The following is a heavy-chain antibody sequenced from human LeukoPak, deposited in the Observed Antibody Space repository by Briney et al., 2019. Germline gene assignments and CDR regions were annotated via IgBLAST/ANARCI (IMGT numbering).Heavy chain of an antibody. J-gene: IGHJ5*02. D-gene: IGHD4-11*01. Sequence: GGSLRLSCAASGFTFSDYWMHWVRQAPGKGLVWVPCINPDGSSASYADSVKGRFTISRDNAKNTLYLQMNSLRAEDTAVYYCARFKVTVTSIPWGQGTLVTVSS. CDR1: GFTFSDYW. CDR2: INPDGSSA. V-gene: IGHV3-74*01. CDR3: ARFKVTVTSIP.